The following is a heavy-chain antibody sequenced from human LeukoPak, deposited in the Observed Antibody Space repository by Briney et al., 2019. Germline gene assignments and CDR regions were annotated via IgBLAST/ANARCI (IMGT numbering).Heavy chain of an antibody. CDR2: ISSSSSTI. J-gene: IGHJ1*01. CDR3: AKDQSHYDSSGFQH. D-gene: IGHD3-22*01. Sequence: GGSLRLSCAASGFTFSSYSMNWVRQAPGKGLEWVSYISSSSSTIYYADSVKGRFTISRDNSKNTLYLQMKSLRAEDTAVYYCAKDQSHYDSSGFQHWGQGTLVTISS. CDR1: GFTFSSYS. V-gene: IGHV3-48*01.